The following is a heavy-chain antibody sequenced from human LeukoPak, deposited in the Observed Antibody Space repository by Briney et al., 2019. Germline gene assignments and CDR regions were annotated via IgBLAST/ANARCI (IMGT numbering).Heavy chain of an antibody. CDR3: ARSNSFYYDS. J-gene: IGHJ5*02. D-gene: IGHD3-16*01. Sequence: SETLSLTCTVSGGSVSSSGSYWSWIRQPPGKGLEWFAYIYYSGSTTYNPSLKSRVIISVDTSKNQFSLRLSSVTAADTAVYYCARSNSFYYDSWGQGTLATVSS. CDR2: IYYSGST. CDR1: GGSVSSSGSY. V-gene: IGHV4-61*08.